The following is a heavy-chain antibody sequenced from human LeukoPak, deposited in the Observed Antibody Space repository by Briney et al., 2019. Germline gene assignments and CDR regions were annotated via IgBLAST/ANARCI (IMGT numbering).Heavy chain of an antibody. Sequence: GGSLRLSCAASGFTFDDYAMHWVRQAPGKGLEWVSGISWNSGSIGYADSVKGRFTISRDNAKNSLYLQMNSLRAEDTALYYCAKDYYYGSGSYANYYFDYWGQGTLVTVSS. CDR2: ISWNSGSI. J-gene: IGHJ4*02. CDR1: GFTFDDYA. V-gene: IGHV3-9*01. CDR3: AKDYYYGSGSYANYYFDY. D-gene: IGHD3-10*01.